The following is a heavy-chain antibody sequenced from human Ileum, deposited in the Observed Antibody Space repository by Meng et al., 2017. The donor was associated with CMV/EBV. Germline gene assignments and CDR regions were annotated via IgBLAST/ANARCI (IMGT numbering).Heavy chain of an antibody. CDR2: INPKNGDT. J-gene: IGHJ5*02. V-gene: IGHV1-2*02. D-gene: IGHD1-26*01. CDR3: AKKGVAATISSWFDP. Sequence: QVELGSSGAEMKKPSASVKVTCTAYGNTFPDEYMHWVRQAPGQGLDWMGWINPKNGDTKYAQKFQDRVTMTTETSIRTAYMELSRLGSDDTAVYYCAKKGVAATISSWFDPWGQGTLVTVSS. CDR1: GNTFPDEY.